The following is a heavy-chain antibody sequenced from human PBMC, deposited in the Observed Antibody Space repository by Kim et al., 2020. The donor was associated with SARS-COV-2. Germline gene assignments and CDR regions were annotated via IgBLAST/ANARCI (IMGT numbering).Heavy chain of an antibody. Sequence: GGSLRLSCAASGFTFSDKWMNWVRQAPGKGLEWVANITKDGSEKNYVDSVKGRVTISRDNAKNSLYLQMSSLRADDTAIYYCARDWSGDFDHWGQGTPVTVSS. CDR3: ARDWSGDFDH. V-gene: IGHV3-7*01. J-gene: IGHJ5*02. CDR1: GFTFSDKW. D-gene: IGHD4-17*01. CDR2: ITKDGSEK.